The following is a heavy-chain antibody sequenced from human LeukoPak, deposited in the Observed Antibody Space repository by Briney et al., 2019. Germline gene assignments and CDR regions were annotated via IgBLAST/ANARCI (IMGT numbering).Heavy chain of an antibody. Sequence: SETLSLTCTVSGGSVNNGDYYWSWIRQPPGKGLEWIGYIYYSGSTNYNPSLKSRVTISVDTSKNQFSLKLSSVTAADTAVYYCARDRCSSTSCYEGFDPWGQGTLVTVSS. J-gene: IGHJ5*02. D-gene: IGHD2-2*01. V-gene: IGHV4-61*08. CDR3: ARDRCSSTSCYEGFDP. CDR2: IYYSGST. CDR1: GGSVNNGDYY.